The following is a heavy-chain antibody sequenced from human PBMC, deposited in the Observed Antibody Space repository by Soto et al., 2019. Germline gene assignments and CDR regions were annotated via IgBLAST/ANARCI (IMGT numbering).Heavy chain of an antibody. CDR3: ARGLFDY. J-gene: IGHJ4*02. V-gene: IGHV4-34*01. CDR1: GGSFSGYC. Sequence: SETLSLTCAVYGGSFSGYCWSWIRQPPGKGLEWIGEINHSGSTNYNPSLKSRVTISVDTSKNQFSLKLSSVTAADTAVYYCARGLFDYWGQGTLVTVSS. CDR2: INHSGST.